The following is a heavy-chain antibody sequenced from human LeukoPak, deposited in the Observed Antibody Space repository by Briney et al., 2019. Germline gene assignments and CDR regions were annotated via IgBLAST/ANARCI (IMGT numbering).Heavy chain of an antibody. J-gene: IGHJ4*02. D-gene: IGHD4-17*01. CDR1: GFTFSIYA. Sequence: GGSLRLSCAASGFTFSIYAMGWVRQAPGKGLEWVSTISDSGGRTYYADSVKGRFTISRDNSKNTLYLQMNSLRAEDTAVYYCAKRDYGDYGIDYWGQGTLVTVSS. V-gene: IGHV3-23*01. CDR2: ISDSGGRT. CDR3: AKRDYGDYGIDY.